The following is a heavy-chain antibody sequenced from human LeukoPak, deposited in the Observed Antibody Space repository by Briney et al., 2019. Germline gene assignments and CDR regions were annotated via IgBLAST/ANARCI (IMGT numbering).Heavy chain of an antibody. D-gene: IGHD3-10*01. CDR1: GXTFSSYS. V-gene: IGHV3-48*02. Sequence: GGSLRLSCAVSGXTFSSYSMNWGRQAPGQGLCWVSYISSSSGAIYYADSVRGRFTISRDNAKNSLYMQMNSLRDEDTAVYYCARGSPWELDCWGQGTLVTVPS. CDR2: ISSSSGAI. J-gene: IGHJ4*02. CDR3: ARGSPWELDC.